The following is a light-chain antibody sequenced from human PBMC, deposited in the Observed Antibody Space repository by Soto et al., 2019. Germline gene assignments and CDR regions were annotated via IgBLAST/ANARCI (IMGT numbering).Light chain of an antibody. CDR2: GAS. J-gene: IGKJ4*01. Sequence: EIVLTQSPGTLSLSPGERATLSCRASQSVINSYLAWYQQKPGQAPRLLIYGASRRATGIADRFSGSGSGTDFTLTISRLEPEDFGVYYCQQYGNFPLSFGGGTKVEI. CDR1: QSVINSY. V-gene: IGKV3-20*01. CDR3: QQYGNFPLS.